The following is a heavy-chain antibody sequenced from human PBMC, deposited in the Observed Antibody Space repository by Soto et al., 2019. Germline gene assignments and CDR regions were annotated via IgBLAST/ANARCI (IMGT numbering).Heavy chain of an antibody. V-gene: IGHV4-4*02. J-gene: IGHJ6*03. CDR2: IYHSGST. D-gene: IGHD3-3*01. Sequence: SETLSLTCAVSGGSISSSNWWSWVRQPPGKGLEWIGEIYHSGSTNYNPSLKSRVTISVDKSKNQFSLKLSSVTAADTAVYYCARVVFLEWLLSYGQDYYYYMDVWGKGTTVTVSS. CDR3: ARVVFLEWLLSYGQDYYYYMDV. CDR1: GGSISSSNW.